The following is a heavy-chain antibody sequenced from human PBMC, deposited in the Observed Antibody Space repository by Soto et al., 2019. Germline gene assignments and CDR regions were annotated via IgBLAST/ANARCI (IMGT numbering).Heavy chain of an antibody. CDR1: GGSISSSSYY. V-gene: IGHV4-39*01. CDR2: IYYSGST. D-gene: IGHD3-10*01. J-gene: IGHJ4*02. CDR3: ARQVVRGVPDY. Sequence: SSETLSLTCTVSGGSISSSSYYWGWIRQPPGKGLEWIGSIYYSGSTYYNPSLKSRVTISVDTSKNQFSLKLSSVTAADTAVYYCARQVVRGVPDYWGQGTLVTVSS.